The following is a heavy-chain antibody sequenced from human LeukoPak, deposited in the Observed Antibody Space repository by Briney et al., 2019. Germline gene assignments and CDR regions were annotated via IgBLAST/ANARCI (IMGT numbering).Heavy chain of an antibody. D-gene: IGHD3-3*01. CDR2: MYYSGST. CDR1: GGSISNYY. J-gene: IGHJ4*02. V-gene: IGHV4-59*01. CDR3: AGFHPLGSNNDYYTPFDY. Sequence: KPSETLSLTCAVSGGSISNYYWSWIRQPPGKGLEWIGYMYYSGSTNYNPSHKSRVTISVDTSKNQFSLKLSSVTAADTAVYYCAGFHPLGSNNDYYTPFDYWGQGTLVTVSS.